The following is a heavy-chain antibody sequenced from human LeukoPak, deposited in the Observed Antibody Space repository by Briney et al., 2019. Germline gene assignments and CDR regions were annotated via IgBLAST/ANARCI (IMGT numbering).Heavy chain of an antibody. Sequence: ASVKVSCKASGYTFTSYGISWVRQAPGQGLEWMGWISAYNGNTNYAQKLQGRVTMTRDTSTSTVYMELSSLRSEDTAVYYCASGSYGDSLSVYWGQGTLVTVSS. D-gene: IGHD4-17*01. J-gene: IGHJ4*02. CDR1: GYTFTSYG. CDR2: ISAYNGNT. V-gene: IGHV1-18*01. CDR3: ASGSYGDSLSVY.